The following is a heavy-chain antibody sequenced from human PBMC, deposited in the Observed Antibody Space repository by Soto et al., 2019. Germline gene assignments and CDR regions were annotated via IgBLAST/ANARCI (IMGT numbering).Heavy chain of an antibody. J-gene: IGHJ6*02. Sequence: PGGSLRLSCAASGFTFSSYGMHWVRQAPGKGLEWVAVIWYDGSNKYYADSVKGRFTISRDNSKNTLYLQMNSLRAEDTAVYYCARADKDSSVYGMDVWGQGTTVTVSS. V-gene: IGHV3-33*01. CDR2: IWYDGSNK. CDR3: ARADKDSSVYGMDV. CDR1: GFTFSSYG. D-gene: IGHD6-19*01.